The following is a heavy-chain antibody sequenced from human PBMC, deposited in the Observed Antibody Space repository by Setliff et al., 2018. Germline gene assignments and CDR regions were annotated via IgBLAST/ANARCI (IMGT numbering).Heavy chain of an antibody. J-gene: IGHJ4*02. Sequence: GGSLRLSCAASGFTLSPFAMSWVRQAPGKGLEWVSTIYRGDRDTFCTDPVKGRFTIFRDSSKNTLYLQMTSLRAEDTAVYYCAKPQLELRWGFESWGQGTLVTVSS. CDR1: GFTLSPFA. D-gene: IGHD1-7*01. V-gene: IGHV3-23*03. CDR2: IYRGDRDT. CDR3: AKPQLELRWGFES.